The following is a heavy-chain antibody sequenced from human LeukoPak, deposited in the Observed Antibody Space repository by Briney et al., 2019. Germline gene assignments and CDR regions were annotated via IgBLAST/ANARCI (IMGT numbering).Heavy chain of an antibody. V-gene: IGHV4-34*01. D-gene: IGHD3-10*01. Sequence: SETLSLTCTVSGGSISSYYWSWIRQPPGKGLEWIGEINHSGSTNYNPSLKSRVTISVDTSKNQFSLKLSSVTAADTAVYYCARHPTMVRGVYFDYWGQGTLVTVSS. CDR1: GGSISSYY. CDR3: ARHPTMVRGVYFDY. CDR2: INHSGST. J-gene: IGHJ4*02.